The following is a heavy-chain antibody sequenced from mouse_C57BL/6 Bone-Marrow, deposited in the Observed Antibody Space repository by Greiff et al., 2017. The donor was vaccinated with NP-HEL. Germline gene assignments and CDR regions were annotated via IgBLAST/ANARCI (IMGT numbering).Heavy chain of an antibody. J-gene: IGHJ3*01. CDR1: GYTFTSYW. CDR2: IDPSDSYT. CDR3: ALYSNYEGWFAY. D-gene: IGHD2-5*01. V-gene: IGHV1-69*01. Sequence: QVQLQQPGAELVMPGASVKLSCKASGYTFTSYWMHWVKQRPGQGLEWIGEIDPSDSYTNYNQKFKGKSTLTVDKSSSTAYMQLSSLTSEDSAVYYCALYSNYEGWFAYWGQGTLVTVSA.